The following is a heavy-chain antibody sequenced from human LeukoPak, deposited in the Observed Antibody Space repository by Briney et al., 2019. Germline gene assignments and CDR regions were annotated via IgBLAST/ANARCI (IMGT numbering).Heavy chain of an antibody. V-gene: IGHV1-2*02. J-gene: IGHJ6*03. D-gene: IGHD3-3*01. CDR1: GYTFTCYY. Sequence: ASVKVSCKASGYTFTCYYMHWVQQAPGQGLEWMGWINPNSGGTNYAQKFQGRVTMTRDTSISTAYMELSRLRSDDTAVYYCARGFLEWLLRQYYYYYMDVWGKGTTVTVSS. CDR3: ARGFLEWLLRQYYYYYMDV. CDR2: INPNSGGT.